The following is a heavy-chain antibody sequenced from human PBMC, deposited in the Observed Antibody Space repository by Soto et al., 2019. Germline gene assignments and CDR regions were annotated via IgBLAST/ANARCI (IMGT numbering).Heavy chain of an antibody. CDR2: IYYSGST. V-gene: IGHV4-31*03. Sequence: SETLSLTSTVSGGSISSGGYYWSWIRQHPGKGLERIGYIYYSGSTYYNPSLKSRVTISVDTSKNQFSLKLSSVTAADTAVYYCAREDFYDSGYSYYYYGMDVGGQGTTVTVS. D-gene: IGHD5-12*01. CDR1: GGSISSGGYY. J-gene: IGHJ6*02. CDR3: AREDFYDSGYSYYYYGMDV.